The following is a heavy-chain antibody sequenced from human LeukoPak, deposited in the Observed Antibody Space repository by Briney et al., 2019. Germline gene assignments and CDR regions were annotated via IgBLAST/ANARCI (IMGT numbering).Heavy chain of an antibody. CDR1: GFTFSSYA. CDR3: ARDLERTYYYDSSGYYFDY. Sequence: GGSLRLSCAASGFTFSSYAMHWVRQAPGKGLEWVAVISYDGSNEYYADSVKGRFTISRDNSKNTLYLQMNSLRAEDTAVYYCARDLERTYYYDSSGYYFDYWGQGTLVTVSS. D-gene: IGHD3-22*01. CDR2: ISYDGSNE. V-gene: IGHV3-30-3*01. J-gene: IGHJ4*02.